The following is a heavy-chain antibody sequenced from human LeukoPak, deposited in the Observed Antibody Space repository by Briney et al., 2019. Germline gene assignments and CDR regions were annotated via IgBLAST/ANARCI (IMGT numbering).Heavy chain of an antibody. Sequence: PGGSLRLSCAASGFTFCGYNLNWVRQAPGKGLEWVSYISSGGSTIYYADSVKGRFTISRDNAKNSLFLQMNSLRAEDTAVYYCARDLDPLNYWGQGTLVTVSS. D-gene: IGHD3/OR15-3a*01. V-gene: IGHV3-48*01. J-gene: IGHJ4*02. CDR1: GFTFCGYN. CDR2: ISSGGSTI. CDR3: ARDLDPLNY.